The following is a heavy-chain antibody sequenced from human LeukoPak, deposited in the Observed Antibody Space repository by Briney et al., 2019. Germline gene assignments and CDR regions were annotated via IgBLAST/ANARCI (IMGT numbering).Heavy chain of an antibody. Sequence: GASVKVSCKASGYTFTGYYTHWVRQAPGQGLEWMGWINPNSGGTNYAQKFQGRVTMTRDTSISTAYMELSRLRSDDTAVYYCARELRAARPYYYYYYMDVWGKGTTVTVSS. CDR1: GYTFTGYY. V-gene: IGHV1-2*02. J-gene: IGHJ6*03. D-gene: IGHD6-6*01. CDR3: ARELRAARPYYYYYYMDV. CDR2: INPNSGGT.